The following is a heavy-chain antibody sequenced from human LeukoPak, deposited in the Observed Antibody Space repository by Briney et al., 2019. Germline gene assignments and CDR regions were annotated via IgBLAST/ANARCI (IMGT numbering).Heavy chain of an antibody. J-gene: IGHJ3*02. CDR3: VRAVSGTLGGAFDI. CDR2: INPNSGVT. CDR1: GYTFIDYF. Sequence: GASVKVSCKASGYTFIDYFIHWMRQTPGQGLEWPGWINPNSGVTRYAQKFQDRVTTTRDTAAYMELSSLKSDDTAVYYCVRAVSGTLGGAFDIWGQGTAVTVSS. D-gene: IGHD1-7*01. V-gene: IGHV1-2*02.